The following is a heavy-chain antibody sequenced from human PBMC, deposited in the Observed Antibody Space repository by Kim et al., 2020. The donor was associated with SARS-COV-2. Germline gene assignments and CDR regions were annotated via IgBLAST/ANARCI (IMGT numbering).Heavy chain of an antibody. CDR1: GGSISSSSYY. Sequence: SGTLSLTCTVSGGSISSSSYYWGWIRQPPGKGLEWIGSIYYSGSTYYNPSLKSRVTISVDTSKNQFSLKLSSVTAADTAVYYCARHNAVAGEGIGDYWGQGTLVTVSS. CDR2: IYYSGST. J-gene: IGHJ4*02. CDR3: ARHNAVAGEGIGDY. D-gene: IGHD6-19*01. V-gene: IGHV4-39*01.